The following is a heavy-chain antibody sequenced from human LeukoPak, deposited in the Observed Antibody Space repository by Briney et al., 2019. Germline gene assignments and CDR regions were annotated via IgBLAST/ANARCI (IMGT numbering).Heavy chain of an antibody. J-gene: IGHJ6*02. D-gene: IGHD3-3*01. CDR3: ARDRYDFWSGYYYYYGMDV. CDR2: IYTSGST. Sequence: SETLSLTCTVSRVSISSGSNYWSWIRQPAGKGLEWIGRIYTSGSTNYNPSLKSRVTISVDTSKNQFSLKLSSVTAADTAVYYCARDRYDFWSGYYYYYGMDVWGQGTTVTVSS. V-gene: IGHV4-61*02. CDR1: RVSISSGSNY.